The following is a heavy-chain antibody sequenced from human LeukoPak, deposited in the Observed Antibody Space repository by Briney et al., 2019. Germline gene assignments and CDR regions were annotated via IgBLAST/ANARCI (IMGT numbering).Heavy chain of an antibody. J-gene: IGHJ5*02. CDR2: ISYDGSNK. D-gene: IGHD5-12*01. CDR3: ARARLAPNSGYL. CDR1: GFTFSSYG. V-gene: IGHV3-30*03. Sequence: PGRSLRLSCAASGFTFSSYGMHWVRQAPGKGLGWVAVISYDGSNKYYADSVKGRFTISRDNSKNTLYLQMNSLRAEDTAVYYCARARLAPNSGYLWGQGTLVTVSS.